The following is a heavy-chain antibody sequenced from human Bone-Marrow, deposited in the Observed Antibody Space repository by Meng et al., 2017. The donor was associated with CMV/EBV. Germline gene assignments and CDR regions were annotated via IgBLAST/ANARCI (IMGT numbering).Heavy chain of an antibody. D-gene: IGHD6-6*01. CDR1: GFTFSSYA. V-gene: IGHV3-30*04. Sequence: GGSLRLSCAASGFTFSSYAMHWVRQAPGKGLEWVAVISYDGSNKYYADSVKGRFTISRDNSKTTLYLQMNSLRAEDTAVYYCARGPLGYSSSPYYYGMDVWGQGTTVTVSS. CDR3: ARGPLGYSSSPYYYGMDV. CDR2: ISYDGSNK. J-gene: IGHJ6*02.